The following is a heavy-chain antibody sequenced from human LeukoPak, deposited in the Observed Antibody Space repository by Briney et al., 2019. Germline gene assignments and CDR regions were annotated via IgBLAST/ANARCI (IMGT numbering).Heavy chain of an antibody. V-gene: IGHV4-59*01. CDR3: ARGRLGATY. CDR1: GGSINSYY. CDR2: IHHSGTT. J-gene: IGHJ4*02. D-gene: IGHD1-26*01. Sequence: SETLSLTCTVSGGSINSYYWSWTRQPPGKGLEWIGYIHHSGTTNYSPSLKSRVTISVDMSKNQFFLNLTSVTAADTAVYYCARGRLGATYWGQGTLVTVSS.